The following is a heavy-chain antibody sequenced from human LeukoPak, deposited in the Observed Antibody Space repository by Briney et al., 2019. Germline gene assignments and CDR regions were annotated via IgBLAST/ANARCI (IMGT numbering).Heavy chain of an antibody. CDR1: GFTFSIYW. CDR3: ARGDGRGTVDY. J-gene: IGHJ4*02. Sequence: GGSLRPSCAASGFTFSIYWMSWVRQPPGKGLEWVANIKPDGSQQYHVDSVRGRYTMSRDNAGNSLYLQMNSLRVEDTAVYYCARGDGRGTVDYWGQGTLVTVSS. V-gene: IGHV3-7*01. D-gene: IGHD1-7*01. CDR2: IKPDGSQQ.